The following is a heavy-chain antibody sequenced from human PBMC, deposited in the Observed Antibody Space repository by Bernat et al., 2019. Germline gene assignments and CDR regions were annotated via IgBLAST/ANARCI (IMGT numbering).Heavy chain of an antibody. CDR1: GGSISSSSYY. CDR2: IYYSGST. J-gene: IGHJ5*02. Sequence: QLQLQESGPGLVKPSETLSLTCTVSGGSISSSSYYWGWIRQPPGKGLEWIGSIYYSGSTYYNPSLKSRVTISVDTSKNQFSLKLSSVTAADTAVYYCARHRYDFWSGGNWFDPWDQGTLVTVSS. CDR3: ARHRYDFWSGGNWFDP. V-gene: IGHV4-39*01. D-gene: IGHD3-3*01.